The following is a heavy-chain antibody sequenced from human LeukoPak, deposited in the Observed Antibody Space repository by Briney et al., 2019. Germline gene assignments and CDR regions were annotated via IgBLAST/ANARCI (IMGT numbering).Heavy chain of an antibody. CDR1: GFTFSSYE. Sequence: GGSLRLSCAASGFTFSSYEMNWVRQAPGKGLEWLGRIKTKTDGGTTDYAAPVKGRFTISRDDSKNTLFLQMNSLKIEDTAVYYCTTTWGRAAFDFWGQGTKVTVSS. D-gene: IGHD7-27*01. V-gene: IGHV3-15*01. J-gene: IGHJ3*01. CDR3: TTTWGRAAFDF. CDR2: IKTKTDGGTT.